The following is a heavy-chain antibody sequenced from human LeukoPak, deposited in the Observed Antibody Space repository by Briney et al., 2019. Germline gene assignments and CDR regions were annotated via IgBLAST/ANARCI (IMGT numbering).Heavy chain of an antibody. CDR2: IKPDGIDK. J-gene: IGHJ3*02. CDR3: ATISAQTFDI. CDR1: GFTFRNHW. V-gene: IGHV3-7*01. D-gene: IGHD5-24*01. Sequence: HSGGSLRLSCVGSGFTFRNHWVNWVRQSPRKGLEWVANIKPDGIDKYYVDSARGRFTASRDNAKNSAFLQMNSLRAEDTAIYYCATISAQTFDIWGQGTLVSVSS.